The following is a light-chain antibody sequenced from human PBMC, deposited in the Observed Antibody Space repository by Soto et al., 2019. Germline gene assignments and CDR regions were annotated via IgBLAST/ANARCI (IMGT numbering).Light chain of an antibody. CDR2: EVS. J-gene: IGLJ3*02. Sequence: QCALTQPASVSGSPGQSITISCTGTSSDVGGYNYVSWYQQHPGKAPKLMIYEVSNRPSGVSNRFSGSKSGNTASLTVFGLQAEDEADYYCSSYTSSSTWVFGGGTKLTVL. CDR3: SSYTSSSTWV. V-gene: IGLV2-14*01. CDR1: SSDVGGYNY.